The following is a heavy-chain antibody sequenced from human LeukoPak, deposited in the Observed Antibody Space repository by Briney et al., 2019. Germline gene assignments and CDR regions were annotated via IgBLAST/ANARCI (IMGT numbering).Heavy chain of an antibody. Sequence: GGSLRLFCAASGFTFSSYSMNWVRQAPGKGLEWVSYISSSSSTIYYTDSVKGRFTTSRDNAKNSLYLQINSLRAEDKAVYYCASMGTDRNYYYYYMDVWGKGTTVTVSS. CDR1: GFTFSSYS. J-gene: IGHJ6*03. V-gene: IGHV3-48*04. CDR2: ISSSSSTI. CDR3: ASMGTDRNYYYYYMDV. D-gene: IGHD5-18*01.